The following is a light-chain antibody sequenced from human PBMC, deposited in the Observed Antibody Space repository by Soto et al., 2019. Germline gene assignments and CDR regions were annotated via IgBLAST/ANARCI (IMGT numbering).Light chain of an antibody. CDR1: QSIGNW. Sequence: DVQMTQTPSNLSASVGDRVILTCRASQSIGNWLAWYQQKPGKAPKLLIYKASSLESGVPTGFSGSGSGTDITLTISSLQPEDFATYYCQQYNSYVFGPGTKVDN. CDR2: KAS. J-gene: IGKJ3*01. CDR3: QQYNSYV. V-gene: IGKV1-5*03.